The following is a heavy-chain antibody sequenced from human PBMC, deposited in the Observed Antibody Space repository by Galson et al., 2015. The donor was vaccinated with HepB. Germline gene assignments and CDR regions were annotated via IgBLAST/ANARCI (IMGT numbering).Heavy chain of an antibody. CDR1: GGTFSSYA. CDR2: IIPIFGTA. Sequence: QSGAEVKKPGESLKISCKASGGTFSSYAISWVRQAPGQGLEWMGGIIPIFGTANYAQKFQGRVTITADESTSTAYMELSSLRSEDTAVYYCARSNIVGATKPKGSGAFDIWGQGTMVTVSS. CDR3: ARSNIVGATKPKGSGAFDI. V-gene: IGHV1-69*01. J-gene: IGHJ3*02. D-gene: IGHD1-26*01.